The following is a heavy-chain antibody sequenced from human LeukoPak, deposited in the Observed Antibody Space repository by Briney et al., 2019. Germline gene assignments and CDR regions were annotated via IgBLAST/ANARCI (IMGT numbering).Heavy chain of an antibody. CDR2: MHPNSDDT. CDR3: ARHFGTGDNFDY. D-gene: IGHD1-1*01. V-gene: IGHV1-8*01. Sequence: ASVKVSCKASGYTFTNNDIHWVRQATGQGLEWMGWMHPNSDDTGYAQKFQGRVTMTRNISISTAYMELSSLRPEDTAVYYCARHFGTGDNFDYWGQGTLLIVSS. J-gene: IGHJ4*02. CDR1: GYTFTNND.